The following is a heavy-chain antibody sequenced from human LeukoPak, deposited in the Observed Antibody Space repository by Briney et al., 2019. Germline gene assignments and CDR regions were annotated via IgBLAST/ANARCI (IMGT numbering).Heavy chain of an antibody. J-gene: IGHJ5*02. CDR2: INAGNGNT. D-gene: IGHD2-2*01. V-gene: IGHV1-3*03. Sequence: ASVKVSCKASGYTFTNYAMHWVRQAPGQRLEWMGWINAGNGNTKYSQEFQGRVTITRDTSASTAYMELSSLRSEDMAVYYCARAFHDAAAEARYNWFDPWGQGTLVTVSS. CDR1: GYTFTNYA. CDR3: ARAFHDAAAEARYNWFDP.